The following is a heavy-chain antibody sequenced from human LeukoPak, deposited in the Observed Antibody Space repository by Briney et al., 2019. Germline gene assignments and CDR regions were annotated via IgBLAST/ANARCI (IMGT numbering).Heavy chain of an antibody. CDR1: GFTFSSYS. Sequence: PGGSLRLSCAASGFTFSSYSMNWVRQAPGKGLEWVSSIRSTSSYIYYADSVKCRFTISRDNAKNSLYLQMNSLRAEDTAVYYCARDLGFTVVTGAFDYWGQGTLVTVSS. CDR3: ARDLGFTVVTGAFDY. CDR2: IRSTSSYI. D-gene: IGHD4-23*01. V-gene: IGHV3-21*01. J-gene: IGHJ4*02.